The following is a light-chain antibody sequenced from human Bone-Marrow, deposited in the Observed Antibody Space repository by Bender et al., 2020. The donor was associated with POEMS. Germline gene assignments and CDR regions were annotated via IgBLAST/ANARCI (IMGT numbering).Light chain of an antibody. CDR1: SSNMGAGYG. V-gene: IGLV1-40*01. CDR3: QSYDISLRGWV. J-gene: IGLJ3*02. CDR2: NND. Sequence: QSVLTQPPSVSGAPGQTVTISCTGTSSNMGAGYGVNWYQQLPGTAPKLLIYNNDNRTSRVPDRISGSTSGTSASLALTGLQAEDEADYYCQSYDISLRGWVFGGGTKLTAL.